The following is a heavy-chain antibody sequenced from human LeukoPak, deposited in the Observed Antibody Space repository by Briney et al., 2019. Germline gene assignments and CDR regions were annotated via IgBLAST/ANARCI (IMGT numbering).Heavy chain of an antibody. Sequence: ASVKVSCKXSGGTFSSYAISWVRQAPGQGLEWMGGIIPIFGTANYAQKFQGRVTITTDESTSTAYMEPSSLRSEDTAVYYCARDAGVDCSSTSCSEGYYYYYMDVWGKGTTVTVSS. CDR3: ARDAGVDCSSTSCSEGYYYYYMDV. J-gene: IGHJ6*03. CDR1: GGTFSSYA. CDR2: IIPIFGTA. D-gene: IGHD2-2*01. V-gene: IGHV1-69*05.